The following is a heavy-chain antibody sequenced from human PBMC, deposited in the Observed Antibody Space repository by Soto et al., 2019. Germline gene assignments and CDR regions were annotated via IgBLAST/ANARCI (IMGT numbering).Heavy chain of an antibody. D-gene: IGHD4-17*01. CDR2: IDPSDSYT. CDR1: GYSFTSYW. Sequence: PGASLKISCKGSGYSFTSYWINWVRQMPGKGLEWMGRIDPSDSYTNYSPSFQGHVTISLDKSISTAYLQWNNLKASDTAIYYCARPRSRTTVAPFDYWGQGTLVTVSS. CDR3: ARPRSRTTVAPFDY. J-gene: IGHJ4*02. V-gene: IGHV5-10-1*01.